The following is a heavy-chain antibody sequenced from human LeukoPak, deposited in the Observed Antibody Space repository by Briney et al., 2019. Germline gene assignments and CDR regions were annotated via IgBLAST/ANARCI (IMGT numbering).Heavy chain of an antibody. CDR2: ISWNSGSI. D-gene: IGHD1-26*01. J-gene: IGHJ4*02. CDR1: GFTFYDYA. V-gene: IGHV3-9*01. CDR3: AKGTGRYWTFFGY. Sequence: GGSLRLSCAASGFTFYDYAMHWVRLAPGKGLEWVSGISWNSGSIDYAVSVKGRFIISRDNAKSSLYLQMNSLRPEDTALYYCAKGTGRYWTFFGYWSQGTLVIVSS.